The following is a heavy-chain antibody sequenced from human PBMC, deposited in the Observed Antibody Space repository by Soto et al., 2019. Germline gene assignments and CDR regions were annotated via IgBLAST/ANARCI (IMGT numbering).Heavy chain of an antibody. CDR2: TYYRSKWYN. J-gene: IGHJ4*02. CDR3: ARRGDWGSYDF. Sequence: SQTLSLTCAISGDSVSSSNATWSWIRQSPSRGLEWLGRTYYRSKWYNDFAVSVKSRITINPDTSRNQFSLQLNSVTPEDTAVYYCARRGDWGSYDFWGQGTLVTVSS. D-gene: IGHD7-27*01. CDR1: GDSVSSSNAT. V-gene: IGHV6-1*01.